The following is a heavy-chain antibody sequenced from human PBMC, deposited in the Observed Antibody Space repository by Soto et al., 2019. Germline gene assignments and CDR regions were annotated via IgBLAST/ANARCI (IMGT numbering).Heavy chain of an antibody. CDR3: ARDYPPLTGTTSLLDAFDI. Sequence: GGSLRLSCAASGFTFSSYAMHWVRQAPGKGLEWVAVISYDGSNKYYADSVKGRFTISRDNSKNTLYLQMNSLRAEDTAVYYCARDYPPLTGTTSLLDAFDIWGQGTMVTVSS. CDR1: GFTFSSYA. V-gene: IGHV3-30-3*01. CDR2: ISYDGSNK. J-gene: IGHJ3*02. D-gene: IGHD1-7*01.